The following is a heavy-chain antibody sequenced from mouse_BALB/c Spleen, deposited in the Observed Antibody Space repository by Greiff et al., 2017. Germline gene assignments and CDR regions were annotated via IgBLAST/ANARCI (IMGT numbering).Heavy chain of an antibody. CDR2: IRNKANGYTT. CDR1: GFTFTDYY. Sequence: EVMLVESGGGLVQPGGSLRLSCATSGFTFTDYYMSWVRQPPGKALEWLGFIRNKANGYTTEYSASVKGRFTISRDNSQSILYLQMNTLRAEDSATYYCGVDGYYLYAMDYWGQGTSVTVSS. J-gene: IGHJ4*01. CDR3: GVDGYYLYAMDY. D-gene: IGHD2-3*01. V-gene: IGHV7-3*02.